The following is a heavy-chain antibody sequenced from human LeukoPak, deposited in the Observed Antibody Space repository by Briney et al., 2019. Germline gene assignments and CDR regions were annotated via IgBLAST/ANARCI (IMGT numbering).Heavy chain of an antibody. J-gene: IGHJ4*02. Sequence: PGGSLRLSCAAPGFTFNIYAMSWVRQAPGKGLEWVSSITSSGTGTFYADSVKGRFTISGDNSESTLYLQVNSLRAEDTAVYYCAKDRPNYYDSSGHYYRRNGDYWGQGTLVTVSS. V-gene: IGHV3-23*01. CDR1: GFTFNIYA. D-gene: IGHD3-22*01. CDR2: ITSSGTGT. CDR3: AKDRPNYYDSSGHYYRRNGDY.